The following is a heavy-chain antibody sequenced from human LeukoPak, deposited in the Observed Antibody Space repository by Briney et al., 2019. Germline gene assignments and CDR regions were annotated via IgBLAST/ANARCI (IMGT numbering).Heavy chain of an antibody. CDR3: ARGKTSQNIVTRKTYNWFDP. J-gene: IGHJ5*02. V-gene: IGHV3-21*01. Sequence: GGSLRLSCAASEFTFNSYNMNWVRQAPGKGLEWVSSISSSSNYIYYADSVKGRFTISRDNAKNSLYLQMKSLRAEDTAVYYCARGKTSQNIVTRKTYNWFDPWGQGTLVTVSS. CDR2: ISSSSNYI. D-gene: IGHD2/OR15-2a*01. CDR1: EFTFNSYN.